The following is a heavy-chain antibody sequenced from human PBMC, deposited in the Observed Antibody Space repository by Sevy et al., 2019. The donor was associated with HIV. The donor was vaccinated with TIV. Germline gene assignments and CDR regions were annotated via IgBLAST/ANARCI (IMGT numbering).Heavy chain of an antibody. CDR3: AKDGHQEAGHAFDY. V-gene: IGHV3-9*01. J-gene: IGHJ4*02. D-gene: IGHD6-13*01. Sequence: GGSLRLSCAASGFTFDDYAMHWVRQAPGKGLEWLSGISWNSGSIGYADSVKGRFTISRDNAKNSLYLQMNSLRAEDTALYYCAKDGHQEAGHAFDYWGQGTLVTVSS. CDR1: GFTFDDYA. CDR2: ISWNSGSI.